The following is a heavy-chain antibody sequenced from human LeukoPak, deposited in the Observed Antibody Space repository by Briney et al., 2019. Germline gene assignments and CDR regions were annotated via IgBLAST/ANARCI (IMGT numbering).Heavy chain of an antibody. D-gene: IGHD6-13*01. V-gene: IGHV3-48*03. CDR3: AKGGYSSSWETYFDY. J-gene: IGHJ4*02. CDR2: ISSSGSTI. Sequence: AGGSLRLSCAASGFTFSSYEMNWVRQAPGKGLEWVSYISSSGSTIYYADSVKGRFTISRDNSKNTLYLQMNSLRAEDTAVYYCAKGGYSSSWETYFDYWGQGTLVTVSS. CDR1: GFTFSSYE.